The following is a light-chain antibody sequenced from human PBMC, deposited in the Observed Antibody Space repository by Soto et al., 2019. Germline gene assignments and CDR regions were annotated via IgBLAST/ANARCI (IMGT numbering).Light chain of an antibody. V-gene: IGKV1-9*01. Sequence: IQLTQSPYYLSASVGDGVTITCRASQGISSFLAWYQQKTGKAPKLLIYAASTLQSGVPSRFSGSGAGTDFPLTIISLQTEDFATYFCQQLNSYPITFGQGTRLEI. CDR2: AAS. CDR1: QGISSF. CDR3: QQLNSYPIT. J-gene: IGKJ5*01.